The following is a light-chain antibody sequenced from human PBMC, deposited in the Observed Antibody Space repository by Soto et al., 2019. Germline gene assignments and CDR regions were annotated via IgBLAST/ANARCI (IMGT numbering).Light chain of an antibody. Sequence: EIVLTQSPATLSLSPGETATLSCRASQSVSGYLAGYQQKPGQAPRRLMYDASNRSTGIPARFSGSGSGTDFTLTISSLVPEDFVVYYYQQRNNWPSTFGGGTKVEIK. CDR1: QSVSGY. V-gene: IGKV3-11*01. CDR2: DAS. CDR3: QQRNNWPST. J-gene: IGKJ4*01.